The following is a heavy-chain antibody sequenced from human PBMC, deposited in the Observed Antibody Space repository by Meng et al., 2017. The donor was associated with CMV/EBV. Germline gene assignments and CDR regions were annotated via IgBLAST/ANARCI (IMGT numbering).Heavy chain of an antibody. CDR2: MNPNSGNT. D-gene: IGHD3-3*01. Sequence: SVPVSLQSSRYILPSYGIRWVRQAPGQGLAWMGWMNPNSGNTGYAQKFQGRVTMTRNTSISTAYMDLSSLRSEDTAVYYCARGRVMYYDFWSGYHPLDYWGQGTLVTVSS. CDR1: RYILPSYG. CDR3: ARGRVMYYDFWSGYHPLDY. V-gene: IGHV1-8*02. J-gene: IGHJ4*02.